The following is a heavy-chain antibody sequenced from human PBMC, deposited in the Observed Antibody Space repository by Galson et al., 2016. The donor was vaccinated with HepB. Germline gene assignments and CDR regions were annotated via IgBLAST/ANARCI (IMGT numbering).Heavy chain of an antibody. D-gene: IGHD4-11*01. CDR1: GFLVSSSF. J-gene: IGHJ5*02. CDR2: MYPRGDT. Sequence: SLRLSCAASGFLVSSSFMSWVRQTPGTGLEWVTVMYPRGDTHYSDSVRGRFTISRDNSGNSMSLQMTNLRVGDTAVYFCARWTAYCPRPGCPRDHDYFDPWGQGILVTVSS. V-gene: IGHV3-53*01. CDR3: ARWTAYCPRPGCPRDHDYFDP.